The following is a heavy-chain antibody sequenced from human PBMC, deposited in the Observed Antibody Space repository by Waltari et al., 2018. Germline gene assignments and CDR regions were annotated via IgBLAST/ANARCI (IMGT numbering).Heavy chain of an antibody. CDR3: AEELYYYDSSGYGVRFDY. D-gene: IGHD3-22*01. CDR1: GGTFSSYA. J-gene: IGHJ4*02. Sequence: QVQLVQSGAEVKKPGSSVKVSCKASGGTFSSYAISWVRQAPGQGLEWMGGISPIFGTANHAQKFQGRVTITADESTSTAYMELSSLRSEDTAVYDCAEELYYYDSSGYGVRFDYWGQGTLVTVSS. V-gene: IGHV1-69*01. CDR2: ISPIFGTA.